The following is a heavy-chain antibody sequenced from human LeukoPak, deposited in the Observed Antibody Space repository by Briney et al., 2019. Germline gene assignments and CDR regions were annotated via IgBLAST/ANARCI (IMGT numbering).Heavy chain of an antibody. J-gene: IGHJ4*02. CDR1: GYTFTSYA. CDR3: ARGYRDYDSIGYFSVYY. CDR2: MNPNSGNT. V-gene: IGHV1-8*01. D-gene: IGHD3-22*01. Sequence: ASVKVSCKASGYTFTSYAINWVRQATGQGLEWMGWMNPNSGNTSYAQKFQGRVTMTRNTSISTAYMELSSLRSEDTAVYYCARGYRDYDSIGYFSVYYLGQGNLVNVSS.